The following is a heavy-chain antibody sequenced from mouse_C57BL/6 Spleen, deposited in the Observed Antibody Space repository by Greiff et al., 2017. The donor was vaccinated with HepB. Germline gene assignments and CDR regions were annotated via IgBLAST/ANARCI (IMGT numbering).Heavy chain of an antibody. J-gene: IGHJ4*01. Sequence: EVKLMESEGGLVQPGSSMKLSCTASGFTFSDYYMAWVRQFPEKGLEWVANINYDGSSTYYLDSLKSRFIISRDNAKNILYLQMSSLKSEDTATYYCARGDFYAMDYWGQGTSVTVSS. V-gene: IGHV5-16*01. CDR2: INYDGSST. D-gene: IGHD3-3*01. CDR1: GFTFSDYY. CDR3: ARGDFYAMDY.